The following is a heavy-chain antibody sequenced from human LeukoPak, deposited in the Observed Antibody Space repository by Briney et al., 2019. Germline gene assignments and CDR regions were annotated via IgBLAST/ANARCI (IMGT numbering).Heavy chain of an antibody. CDR1: GYTYTSYG. Sequence: GASVKVSCKASGYTYTSYGISWVRQAPGQGLEWMGWISADNGNTNYAQKLQGRVTMTTDTSTSTAYMELRSLRSDDTAVYYCARERPFVVVPAARSNNYYGMDVWGQGTTVTVSS. J-gene: IGHJ6*02. D-gene: IGHD2-2*01. V-gene: IGHV1-18*01. CDR3: ARERPFVVVPAARSNNYYGMDV. CDR2: ISADNGNT.